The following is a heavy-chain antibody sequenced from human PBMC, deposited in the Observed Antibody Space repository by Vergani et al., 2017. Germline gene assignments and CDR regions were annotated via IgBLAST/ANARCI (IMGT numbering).Heavy chain of an antibody. CDR1: GFPFTAHG. V-gene: IGHV3-23*01. CDR3: GGRYGDDGGTDV. Sequence: EVQLLESGGGSAQPGASLRLSCVASGFPFTAHGLNWVRQAPGKGLGCVSGISRQNFRTHYADSVKGRFAISRDDSKNTVDLQVNNLRAEDTAFDYCGGRYGDDGGTDVWGQGTLVTVSS. CDR2: ISRQNFRT. J-gene: IGHJ4*01. D-gene: IGHD2-15*01.